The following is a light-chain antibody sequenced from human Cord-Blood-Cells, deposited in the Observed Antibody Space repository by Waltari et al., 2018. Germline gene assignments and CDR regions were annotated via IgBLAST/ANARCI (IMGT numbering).Light chain of an antibody. Sequence: DIQMTQSPSSLSASVGDRVTLTCQASQAISNYLNWYQQKPGKAPKLLIYDASNLETGVPSRFSGSGSGTDFTFTISSLQPEDIATYYCQQYDNLPFTFGPGTKVDIK. CDR2: DAS. CDR1: QAISNY. V-gene: IGKV1-33*01. CDR3: QQYDNLPFT. J-gene: IGKJ3*01.